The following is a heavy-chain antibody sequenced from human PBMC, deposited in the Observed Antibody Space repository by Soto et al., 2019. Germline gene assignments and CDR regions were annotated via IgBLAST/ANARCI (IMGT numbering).Heavy chain of an antibody. CDR2: ISNSGNTI. J-gene: IGHJ6*02. CDR3: ARDIDNRDYYYGLDV. V-gene: IGHV3-48*03. CDR1: GFVFKNYE. D-gene: IGHD1-20*01. Sequence: EVQLVESGGGLVQPGGSLRLSCVASGFVFKNYEMNWVRQAPGKGLEWISYISNSGNTIYVADSMRGRFTISRDNAKNSLFLQMNSLRADDTAVDYCARDIDNRDYYYGLDVWGQGTTVTVSS.